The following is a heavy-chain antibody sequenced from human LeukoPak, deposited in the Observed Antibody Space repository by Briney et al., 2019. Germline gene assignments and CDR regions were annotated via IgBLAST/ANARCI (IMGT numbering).Heavy chain of an antibody. CDR3: TTSTYYCSGGGCGY. J-gene: IGHJ4*02. CDR2: IKSKTDGGTT. CDR1: GFTFSNAW. D-gene: IGHD2-15*01. V-gene: IGHV3-15*01. Sequence: PGGSLRLSCAASGFTFSNAWMSWVCQAPGKGLEWVGRIKSKTDGGTTDYAAPVKGRFTISRDDSKNTLYLQMNSLKTEDTAVYYCTTSTYYCSGGGCGYWGQGTLVTVSS.